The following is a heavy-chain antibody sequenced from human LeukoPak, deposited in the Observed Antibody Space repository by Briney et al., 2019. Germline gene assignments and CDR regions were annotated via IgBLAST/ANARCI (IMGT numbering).Heavy chain of an antibody. V-gene: IGHV3-21*01. J-gene: IGHJ4*02. D-gene: IGHD6-19*01. CDR2: ISSSSGYI. CDR3: ASLVSRDSSGYD. Sequence: PGGSLRLSCAASGFTFSSYSMNWVRQAPGKGLEWVSSISSSSGYIYYADSVKGRFTISRDNAKNSLYLQMNSLRAEDTAVYYCASLVSRDSSGYDWGQGTLVTVSS. CDR1: GFTFSSYS.